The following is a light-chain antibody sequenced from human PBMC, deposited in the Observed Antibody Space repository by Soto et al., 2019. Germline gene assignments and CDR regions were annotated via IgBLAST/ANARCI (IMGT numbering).Light chain of an antibody. V-gene: IGKV3-11*01. J-gene: IGKJ5*01. CDR1: QSVSTY. CDR2: DAS. Sequence: EIVLTQSPATLSLSPWEIATLSCRASQSVSTYLAWYQQRPGQAPRLLIYDASYRATDIPPRFSGSGSGTDFTLTINSLEPEDFAVYYCQQRRSWPPTITFGQGTRLEIK. CDR3: QQRRSWPPTIT.